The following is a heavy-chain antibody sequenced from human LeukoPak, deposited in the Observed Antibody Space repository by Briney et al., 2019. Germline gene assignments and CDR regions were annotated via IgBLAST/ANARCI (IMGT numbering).Heavy chain of an antibody. CDR2: MNQDGSAI. V-gene: IGHV3-7*01. CDR3: ARTVPGYPDHYFDY. Sequence: GGSLRLSCAASGSTFSRHWMSWVRQTPGKGLERVAHMNQDGSAIYYVDSVKGRFTISRDNAKNSLCLQMTGLTVADTAVYYCARTVPGYPDHYFDYWGQGTLVTVSS. CDR1: GSTFSRHW. J-gene: IGHJ4*02. D-gene: IGHD6-19*01.